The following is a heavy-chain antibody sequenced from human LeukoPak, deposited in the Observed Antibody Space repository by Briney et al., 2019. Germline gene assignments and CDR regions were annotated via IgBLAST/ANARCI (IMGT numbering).Heavy chain of an antibody. Sequence: ASVKVSCKASGYTFTSYAMHWVRQAPGQRLEWMGWINAGNGNTKYSQKFQGRVTITRDTSASTAYMELSSLRSEDTAVYYCARAGVIMYYDFWSGYYNWFDPWGQGTLVTVSS. D-gene: IGHD3-3*01. CDR1: GYTFTSYA. V-gene: IGHV1-3*01. CDR3: ARAGVIMYYDFWSGYYNWFDP. J-gene: IGHJ5*02. CDR2: INAGNGNT.